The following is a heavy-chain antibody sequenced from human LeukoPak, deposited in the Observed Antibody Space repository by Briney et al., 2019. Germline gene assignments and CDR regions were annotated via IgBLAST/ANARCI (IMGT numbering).Heavy chain of an antibody. J-gene: IGHJ3*02. CDR2: IYTSGST. V-gene: IGHV4-4*07. CDR3: AGSRYYDILTGSPHDAFDI. D-gene: IGHD3-9*01. CDR1: GGSISSYY. Sequence: SETLSLTCTVSGGSISSYYWSWIRQPAGKGLEWIGRIYTSGSTNYNPSLKSRVTMSVDTSKNQFSLKLSSVTAADTAVYYCAGSRYYDILTGSPHDAFDIWGQGTMVTVCS.